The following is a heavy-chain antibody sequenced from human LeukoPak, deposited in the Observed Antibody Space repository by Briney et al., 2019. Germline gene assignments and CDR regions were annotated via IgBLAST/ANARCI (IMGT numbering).Heavy chain of an antibody. CDR1: GFSFSSYA. CDR2: ISGSGGST. J-gene: IGHJ2*01. Sequence: GGSLRLSCTASGFSFSSYAMSWVRRAPGKGLEWVSAISGSGGSTYYADSVKGRFTISRDNSKNTLYLQMNSLRAEDTAVYYCAKLDPTTTVVTQFGYFDLWGRGTLVTVSS. V-gene: IGHV3-23*01. D-gene: IGHD4-23*01. CDR3: AKLDPTTTVVTQFGYFDL.